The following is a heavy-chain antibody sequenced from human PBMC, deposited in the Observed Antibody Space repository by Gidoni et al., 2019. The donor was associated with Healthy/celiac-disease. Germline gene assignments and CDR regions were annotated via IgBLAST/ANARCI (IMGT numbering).Heavy chain of an antibody. CDR1: GFTFRRYW. V-gene: IGHV3-7*01. Sequence: EVQLVESGGGLVQPGGSLRLSCAASGFTFRRYWMSWVRQAPGKGLEWVANIKQDGSEKYYVDSVKGRFTISRDNAKNSLYLQMNSLRAEDTAVYYCARDERRIQLWVDRAYYYYGMDVWGQGTTVTVSS. J-gene: IGHJ6*02. CDR3: ARDERRIQLWVDRAYYYYGMDV. D-gene: IGHD5-18*01. CDR2: IKQDGSEK.